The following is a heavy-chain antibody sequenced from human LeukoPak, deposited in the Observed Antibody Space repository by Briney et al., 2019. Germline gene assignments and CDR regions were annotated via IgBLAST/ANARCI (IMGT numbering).Heavy chain of an antibody. V-gene: IGHV3-64D*08. D-gene: IGHD3-10*01. CDR2: ISSNGGST. J-gene: IGHJ5*02. CDR1: GFTFSSHA. CDR3: VKSQDYYGQFDP. Sequence: GGSLGLSCSASGFTFSSHAMYWVRQAPGKGLESVSGISSNGGSTYYADSVKGRFTISRDNSKNTLYLQMSSLRGEDTALYYCVKSQDYYGQFDPWGQGTLVTVSS.